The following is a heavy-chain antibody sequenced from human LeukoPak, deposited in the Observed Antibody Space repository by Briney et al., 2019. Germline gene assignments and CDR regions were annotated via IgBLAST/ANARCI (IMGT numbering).Heavy chain of an antibody. CDR2: ISAYDGNT. Sequence: ASVKVSCKASGHTFTSYGISWVRQAPGQGLEWMGWISAYDGNTNYAQKLQGRVTMTTDTSTSTAYMELRSLRSDDTAVYYCARGYCSGGSCYFDYWGQGTLVTVSS. CDR3: ARGYCSGGSCYFDY. V-gene: IGHV1-18*01. D-gene: IGHD2-15*01. J-gene: IGHJ4*02. CDR1: GHTFTSYG.